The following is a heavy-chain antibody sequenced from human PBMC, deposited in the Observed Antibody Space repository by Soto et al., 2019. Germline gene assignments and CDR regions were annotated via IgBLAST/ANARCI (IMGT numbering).Heavy chain of an antibody. V-gene: IGHV1-69*08. D-gene: IGHD2-15*01. J-gene: IGHJ6*03. CDR1: GGTFSSYT. CDR2: IIPILGIA. Sequence: QVQLVQSGAEVKKPGSSVKVSCKASGGTFSSYTISWVRQAPGQGLEWMGRIIPILGIANYAQKFQGRVTITADKSTSTADMELSSLRSEDTAVYYCARDRYCSGGSCYSGPTEGYYMDVWGKGTTVTVSS. CDR3: ARDRYCSGGSCYSGPTEGYYMDV.